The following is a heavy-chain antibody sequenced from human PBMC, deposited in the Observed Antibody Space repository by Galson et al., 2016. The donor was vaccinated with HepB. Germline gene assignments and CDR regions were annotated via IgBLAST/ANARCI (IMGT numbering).Heavy chain of an antibody. CDR1: GYTFTSYY. CDR2: INPRGGGT. Sequence: SVKVSCKASGYTFTSYYVNWVRQAPGQGLEWMGAINPRGGGTTYAQKFQGRVTLIRDTSTSTTYMELSSLISEDTAVYFCARDRDAFMASYYYYGMDVWGQGTTVTVSS. V-gene: IGHV1-46*01. D-gene: IGHD3-3*02. CDR3: ARDRDAFMASYYYYGMDV. J-gene: IGHJ6*02.